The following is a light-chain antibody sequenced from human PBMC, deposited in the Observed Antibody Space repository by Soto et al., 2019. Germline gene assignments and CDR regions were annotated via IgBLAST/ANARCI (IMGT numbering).Light chain of an antibody. Sequence: DIQLTQSPSFLSASVGDRVTITCRASQGISSYLAWYQQKPGKAPKLLIYAASTLQSGVPSRFSGSGSGTEFTLTISSLQPEDCATYYCQQLNSYAPTFGGGTKVEIK. V-gene: IGKV1-9*01. CDR2: AAS. CDR1: QGISSY. CDR3: QQLNSYAPT. J-gene: IGKJ4*01.